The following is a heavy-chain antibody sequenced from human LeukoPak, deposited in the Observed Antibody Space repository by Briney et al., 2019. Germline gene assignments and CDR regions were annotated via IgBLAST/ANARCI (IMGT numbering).Heavy chain of an antibody. CDR1: GYTFTSYG. CDR3: AILCSGYDWGPLPFFSGGCVDY. V-gene: IGHV1-18*01. CDR2: ISAYNGNT. Sequence: GASVKVSCKASGYTFTSYGISWVRQAPGQGLEWMGWISAYNGNTNYAQKLQGRVTVTTDTSTSTAYMELRSLRSDDTAVYYCAILCSGYDWGPLPFFSGGCVDYWGQGTLVTVSS. D-gene: IGHD5-12*01. J-gene: IGHJ4*02.